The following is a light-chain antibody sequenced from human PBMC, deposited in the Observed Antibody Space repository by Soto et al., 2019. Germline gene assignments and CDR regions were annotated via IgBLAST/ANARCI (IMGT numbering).Light chain of an antibody. CDR3: QQYTLYLET. Sequence: IQMTQSPSSLSASVGDRVTITCRASQSISSWLAWYQQKPGKAPKLLIYDASSLESGVPSRFSGSGSGTEFTLTISDLQPDDFATYYCQQYTLYLETFGQGTKVDI. V-gene: IGKV1-5*01. CDR2: DAS. CDR1: QSISSW. J-gene: IGKJ1*01.